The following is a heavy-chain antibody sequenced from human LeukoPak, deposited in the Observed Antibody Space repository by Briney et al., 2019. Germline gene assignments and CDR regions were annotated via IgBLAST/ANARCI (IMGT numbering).Heavy chain of an antibody. CDR2: INPSSGST. CDR1: GYTLTSYY. J-gene: IGHJ4*02. D-gene: IGHD6-6*01. Sequence: ASVKVSCKPSGYTLTSYYMHWVRQAPGQGLEWMGVINPSSGSTSYAQRFQGRVAMTGDTSTSTVHMDLSGLISEDTAVYYCARGAAVWYGSSLIDYWGQGTLATVSS. CDR3: ARGAAVWYGSSLIDY. V-gene: IGHV1-46*01.